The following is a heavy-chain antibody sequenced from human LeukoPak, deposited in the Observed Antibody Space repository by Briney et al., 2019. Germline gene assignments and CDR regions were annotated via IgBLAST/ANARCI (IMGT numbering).Heavy chain of an antibody. D-gene: IGHD4/OR15-4a*01. Sequence: PGGSLRLSCAASGFTVSSNYMSWVRQAPGKGLEWVSSISSSSSYIYYADSVKGRFTISRDNAKNSLYLQMNSLRAEDTAVYYCARAVLARLVDYWGQGTLVTVSS. CDR3: ARAVLARLVDY. CDR1: GFTVSSNY. CDR2: ISSSSSYI. V-gene: IGHV3-21*01. J-gene: IGHJ4*02.